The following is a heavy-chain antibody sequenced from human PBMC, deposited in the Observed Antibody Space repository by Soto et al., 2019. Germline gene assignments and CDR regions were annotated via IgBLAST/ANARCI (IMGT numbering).Heavy chain of an antibody. CDR2: INAGNGNT. CDR3: AREADYDIFTGPDY. J-gene: IGHJ4*02. Sequence: PGESLKISCKASWYRLTSYAMHSVRQAPGQRLEWMGWINAGNGNTKYSQKFQGRVTITRDTSASTAYMELTSLRSENTAVYYCAREADYDIFTGPDYWGQGTLVTVSS. CDR1: WYRLTSYA. D-gene: IGHD3-9*01. V-gene: IGHV1-3*01.